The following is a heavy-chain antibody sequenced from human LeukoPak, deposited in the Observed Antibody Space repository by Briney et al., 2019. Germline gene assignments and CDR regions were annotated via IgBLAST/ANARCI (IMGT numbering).Heavy chain of an antibody. J-gene: IGHJ5*02. CDR2: ISYDGTNK. D-gene: IGHD3-10*01. CDR1: GFTFSSYA. V-gene: IGHV3-30*04. CDR3: ARARGYYDSGSSNWFDP. Sequence: GRSLRLSCAASGFTFSSYAMHWVRQAPGKGLEWVAVISYDGTNKYYADSVKGRFTISRDNSKNTLYLQMHSLRAEDTAVYYCARARGYYDSGSSNWFDPWGQGTLATVSS.